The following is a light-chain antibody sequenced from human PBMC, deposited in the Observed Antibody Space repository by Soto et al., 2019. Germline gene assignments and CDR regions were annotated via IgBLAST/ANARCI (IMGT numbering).Light chain of an antibody. CDR3: QQYGSSPIP. CDR2: GAS. V-gene: IGKV3-20*01. CDR1: QSVSSSY. J-gene: IGKJ5*01. Sequence: IVMTQSPDPLSCSTIKRDTLSCSSSQSVSSSYLAWYQQKPGQAPRLLIYGASSRATGIPDRFSGSGSGTDFTLTISRLEPEDFAVYYCQQYGSSPIPFGQGTRLEIK.